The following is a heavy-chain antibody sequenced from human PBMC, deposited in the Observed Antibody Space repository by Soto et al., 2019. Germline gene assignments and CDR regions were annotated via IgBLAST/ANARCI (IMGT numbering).Heavy chain of an antibody. J-gene: IGHJ4*02. CDR3: ARGGVPAAMSY. Sequence: PSETLSLTCTVSGGSIGSSSYYWAWIRQPPGRGLEWIGNIHYSGTTYYSPSLKSRITTSVDTSKNQFSLKLSSVSAADTAVYYCARGGVPAAMSYWGQGTLVTVSS. V-gene: IGHV4-39*01. D-gene: IGHD2-2*01. CDR1: GGSIGSSSYY. CDR2: IHYSGTT.